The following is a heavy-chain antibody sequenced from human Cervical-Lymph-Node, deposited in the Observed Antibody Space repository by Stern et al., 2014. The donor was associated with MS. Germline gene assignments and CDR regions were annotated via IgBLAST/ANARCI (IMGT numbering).Heavy chain of an antibody. V-gene: IGHV4-39*01. CDR3: ARRNCGSKSCHMDV. CDR1: GGSISNSYY. Sequence: QLQLQESGPGLVKPSETLSLTCAVSGGSISNSYYWNWIRQPPGKGLEWIATMHYSGSTYYNPSLKSRVTIPVATSKNQFSLKLTSVTAADTAVYYCARRNCGSKSCHMDVWGQGTTVTVSS. D-gene: IGHD2-21*01. J-gene: IGHJ6*02. CDR2: MHYSGST.